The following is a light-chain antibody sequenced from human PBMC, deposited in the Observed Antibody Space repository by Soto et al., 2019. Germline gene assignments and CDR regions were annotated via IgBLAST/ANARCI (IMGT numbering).Light chain of an antibody. CDR3: QQRSNWPPSLT. V-gene: IGKV3-11*01. J-gene: IGKJ4*01. CDR2: DAS. CDR1: QSVSSY. Sequence: EIVLTQFPATLSLSPGERATLSCRASQSVSSYLAWYQQKPGQAPRLLIYDASNRATGIPARFSGSGSGTDFTLTISSLEPEDFAVYDCQQRSNWPPSLTFGGGTKVEIK.